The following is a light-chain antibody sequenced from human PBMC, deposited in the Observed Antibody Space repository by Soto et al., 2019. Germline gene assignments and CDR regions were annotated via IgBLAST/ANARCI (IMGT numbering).Light chain of an antibody. V-gene: IGKV3-11*01. CDR3: QQRS. CDR2: DAS. J-gene: IGKJ3*01. Sequence: EIVLTQSPATLSLSPGERATLSCRASQSVSSYLAWYQQKPGQAPRLLIYDASNRATGIPARFSGSGSGTDFTFSLSSLAPLDFAGYYYQQRSFGPGTNVDIK. CDR1: QSVSSY.